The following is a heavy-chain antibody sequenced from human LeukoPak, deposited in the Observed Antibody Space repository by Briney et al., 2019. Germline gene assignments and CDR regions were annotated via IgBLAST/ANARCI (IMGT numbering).Heavy chain of an antibody. V-gene: IGHV1-69*13. CDR3: ARVIFGGSALWFGDPSIYFDY. CDR2: IIPIFGTA. CDR1: GGTFSSYA. J-gene: IGHJ4*02. Sequence: ASVKVSCKASGGTFSSYAISWVRQAPGQGLEWMGGIIPIFGTANYAQKFQGRVTITADESTSTAYMELRSLRSDDTAVYYCARVIFGGSALWFGDPSIYFDYWGQGTLVAVSS. D-gene: IGHD3-10*01.